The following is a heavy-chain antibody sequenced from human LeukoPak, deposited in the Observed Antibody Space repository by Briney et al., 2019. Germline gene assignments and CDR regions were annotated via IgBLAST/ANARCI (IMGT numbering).Heavy chain of an antibody. CDR1: GYSFNNYW. D-gene: IGHD1-26*01. J-gene: IGHJ4*02. CDR3: ARHMSGSYGLH. CDR2: IYPRDSDT. V-gene: IGHV5-51*01. Sequence: GESLKISCKGSGYSFNNYWISWVRQMPGKGLEWMGIIYPRDSDTRYSPSFQGQVTISADKSISTAYLQWSSLKASDTAMYYCARHMSGSYGLHWGQGTLVTVSS.